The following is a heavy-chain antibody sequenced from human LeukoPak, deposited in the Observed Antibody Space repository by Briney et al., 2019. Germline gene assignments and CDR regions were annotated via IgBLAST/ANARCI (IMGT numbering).Heavy chain of an antibody. CDR2: ISSGSTI. CDR1: GFTFSDYY. V-gene: IGHV3-11*01. CDR3: ARDVGTTAGSYYDLNWFDP. J-gene: IGHJ5*02. Sequence: GGSLRLSCAASGFTFSDYYMSWIRQAPGKGLERVSYISSGSTIYYADSVKGRFTISRDNAKNSLYLQMNSLRAEDTAVYYCARDVGTTAGSYYDLNWFDPWGQGTLVTVSS. D-gene: IGHD3-10*01.